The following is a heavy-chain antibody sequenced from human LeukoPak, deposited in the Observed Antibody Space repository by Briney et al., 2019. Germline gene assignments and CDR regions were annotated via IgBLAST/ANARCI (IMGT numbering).Heavy chain of an antibody. CDR2: ISSLSGTI. CDR3: ARATQWLVPGGCDY. D-gene: IGHD6-19*01. CDR1: GFTFSSYS. Sequence: GGSLRLSCAASGFTFSSYSMNWVRQAPGEGPGWVSYISSLSGTIYYADSVKGRFTISRDNAKNSLYLQMDSLRAEDTAVYYCARATQWLVPGGCDYWGQGTLVTVSS. V-gene: IGHV3-48*01. J-gene: IGHJ4*02.